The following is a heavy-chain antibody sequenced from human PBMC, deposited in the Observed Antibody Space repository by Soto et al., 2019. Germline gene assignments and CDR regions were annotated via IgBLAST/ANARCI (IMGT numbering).Heavy chain of an antibody. CDR3: ARNGGYSYGYPIGF. V-gene: IGHV3-30-3*01. CDR2: ISYDGSNK. Sequence: GGALRLSCAAPGFTFSSYFMHWGRPAPGKGLEWVAVISYDGSNKYYADSVKGRFTIPRDNSKNTLYLQMNSLRAEDTAVYYCARNGGYSYGYPIGFWGQGTLVTVS. D-gene: IGHD5-18*01. J-gene: IGHJ4*02. CDR1: GFTFSSYF.